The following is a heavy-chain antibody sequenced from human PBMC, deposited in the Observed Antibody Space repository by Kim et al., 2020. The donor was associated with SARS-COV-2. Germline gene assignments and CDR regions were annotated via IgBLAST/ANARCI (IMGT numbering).Heavy chain of an antibody. CDR3: AKVISGTQGADY. J-gene: IGHJ4*02. D-gene: IGHD6-19*01. Sequence: YYADSVKGRFTISRDNSKNTLYLQMNSLRAEDTAVYYCAKVISGTQGADYWGQGTLVTVSS. V-gene: IGHV3-23*01.